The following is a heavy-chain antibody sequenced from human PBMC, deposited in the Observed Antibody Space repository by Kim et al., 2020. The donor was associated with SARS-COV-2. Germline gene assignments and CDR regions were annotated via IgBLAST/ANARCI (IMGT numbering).Heavy chain of an antibody. CDR1: GVTFTSYT. J-gene: IGHJ5*02. Sequence: SVKVSCKASGVTFTSYTITWVRQAPGQGLEWMGRIIPILGIANYAQKFQGRVTITADKSTSTAYMELSSLISEDTAMYYCARQKIPADYAVGYTWFDPWGQETLVTVAS. CDR3: ARQKIPADYAVGYTWFDP. D-gene: IGHD2-2*01. V-gene: IGHV1-69*02. CDR2: IIPILGIA.